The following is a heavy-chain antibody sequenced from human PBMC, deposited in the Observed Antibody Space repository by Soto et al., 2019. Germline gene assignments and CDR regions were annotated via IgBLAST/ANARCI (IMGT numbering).Heavy chain of an antibody. CDR1: GFTFSNYG. J-gene: IGHJ4*02. D-gene: IGHD5-18*01. CDR3: TKEEWIQLWSTYYFDY. CDR2: ISYDGSNK. V-gene: IGHV3-30*18. Sequence: QVQLVESGGGVVQPGRSLRLSCAASGFTFSNYGMHWVRQAPGKGLEWVAVISYDGSNKYYADSVKGRFTISRDNSKNTLSLQMNSLRAEDTAVYYCTKEEWIQLWSTYYFDYWGQGTPVTVSS.